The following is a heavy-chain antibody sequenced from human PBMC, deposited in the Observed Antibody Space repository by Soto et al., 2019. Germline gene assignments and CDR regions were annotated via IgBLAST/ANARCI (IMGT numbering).Heavy chain of an antibody. J-gene: IGHJ3*02. V-gene: IGHV4-34*01. CDR3: ARVERETATTVVDAFDI. CDR2: MSHSGGT. D-gene: IGHD1-1*01. CDR1: GGFVSSGSYY. Sequence: VQLLQWGAGLLKPSETLSLTCAVYGGFVSSGSYYWSWIRQPPGKGLEWIGEMSHSGGTHFNPSLKSRVTISVDTSKNQFSLKMSSVTAADTALYYCARVERETATTVVDAFDIWGPGTMVTVSS.